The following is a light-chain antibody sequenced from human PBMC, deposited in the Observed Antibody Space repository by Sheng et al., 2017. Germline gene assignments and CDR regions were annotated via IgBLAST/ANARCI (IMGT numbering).Light chain of an antibody. Sequence: QSVVTQPPSASGTPGQRVTISCSGSSSNIGVNTVNWYQHLPGTAPRLLMHSNDQRPSGVPDRFSGSKSGTSASLAISGLQSEDEADYYCAAWDDSLEGWVFGGGTKVTVL. J-gene: IGLJ3*02. CDR1: SSNIGVNT. CDR3: AAWDDSLEGWV. V-gene: IGLV1-44*01. CDR2: SND.